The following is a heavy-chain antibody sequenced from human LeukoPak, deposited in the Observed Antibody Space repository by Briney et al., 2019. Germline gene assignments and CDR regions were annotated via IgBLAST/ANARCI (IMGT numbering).Heavy chain of an antibody. V-gene: IGHV4-39*07. CDR2: IYYSGST. CDR3: AREGGVGASGPFGYFDY. D-gene: IGHD1-26*01. CDR1: GGSISSSSYY. J-gene: IGHJ4*02. Sequence: SETLSLTCTVSGGSISSSSYYWGWIRQPPGKGLEWIGSIYYSGSTYYNPSLKSRVTISLDTSKNQFSLKVRSVTAADTAVYYCAREGGVGASGPFGYFDYWGQGTLVTVSS.